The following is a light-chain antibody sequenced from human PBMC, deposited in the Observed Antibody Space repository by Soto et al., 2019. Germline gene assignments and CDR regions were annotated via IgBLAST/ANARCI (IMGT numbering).Light chain of an antibody. CDR3: QQSYTTPVYS. Sequence: DIQMTQSPSTLSASVGDRVTISCRASQTISTWLAWYQQKPGKSPKLLIYAASNLQSGVPSRFSGSGSGTDFTLTISNLQPEDFATYFCQQSYTTPVYSFGQGTKLEIK. J-gene: IGKJ2*01. V-gene: IGKV1-39*01. CDR1: QTISTW. CDR2: AAS.